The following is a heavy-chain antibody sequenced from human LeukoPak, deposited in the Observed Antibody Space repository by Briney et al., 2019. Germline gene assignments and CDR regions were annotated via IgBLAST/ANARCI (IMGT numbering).Heavy chain of an antibody. D-gene: IGHD3-22*01. J-gene: IGHJ4*02. CDR3: RYYDNSAQPTAFDS. CDR1: EFSVGSNY. CDR2: INSDGSIT. V-gene: IGHV3-74*01. Sequence: GGSLRLSCAASEFSVGSNYMTWVRQAPGKGLEWVSRINSDGSITSYADSVKGRFTISRDNAKNTLYLQMNSLRAEDTAVYFCRYYDNSAQPTAFDSWGQGTLVSVSS.